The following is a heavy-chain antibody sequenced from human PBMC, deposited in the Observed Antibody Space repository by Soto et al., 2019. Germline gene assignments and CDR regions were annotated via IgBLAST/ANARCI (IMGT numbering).Heavy chain of an antibody. CDR3: AKDPRTGASAAEYFQD. J-gene: IGHJ1*01. V-gene: IGHV3-72*01. CDR1: GFSLSDHF. Sequence: GGSLRLSCVATGFSLSDHFMDWVRQAPGKGLEWVGRIKNDPKIYITDYAESVKGRFTISRDDSKNSLFLQMNGLTTEDTALYYCAKDPRTGASAAEYFQDWGQGTLVTVSS. D-gene: IGHD1-26*01. CDR2: IKNDPKIYIT.